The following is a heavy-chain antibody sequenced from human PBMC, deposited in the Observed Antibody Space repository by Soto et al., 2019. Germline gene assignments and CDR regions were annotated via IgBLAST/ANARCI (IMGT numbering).Heavy chain of an antibody. D-gene: IGHD3-10*01. CDR3: ARGRGSYYGSGSAFDS. J-gene: IGHJ3*02. CDR2: MNPNSGNT. Sequence: QVQLVQSGAEVKKPGASVKVSCKASGYTFTSYDINWVRQATGQGLEWMGWMNPNSGNTGYAQKFQGRVTMTRNTSISTAYMELSSLRSEDTAVYYCARGRGSYYGSGSAFDSWGQGTMVTVSS. CDR1: GYTFTSYD. V-gene: IGHV1-8*01.